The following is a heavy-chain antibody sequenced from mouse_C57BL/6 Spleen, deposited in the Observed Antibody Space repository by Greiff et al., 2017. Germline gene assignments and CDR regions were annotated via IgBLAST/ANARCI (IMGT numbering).Heavy chain of an antibody. D-gene: IGHD2-10*02. J-gene: IGHJ2*01. CDR2: IDPSDSYT. Sequence: VKLQESGAELVKPGASVKLSCKASGYTFTSYWMQWVKQRPGQGLEWIGEIDPSDSYTNYNQKFKGKATLTVDTSSSTAYMQLSSLTSEDSAVYYCARRYGTVFDYWGQGTTLTVSS. V-gene: IGHV1-50*01. CDR1: GYTFTSYW. CDR3: ARRYGTVFDY.